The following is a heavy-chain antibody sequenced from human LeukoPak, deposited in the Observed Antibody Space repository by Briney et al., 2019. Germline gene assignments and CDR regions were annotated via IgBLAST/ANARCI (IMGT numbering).Heavy chain of an antibody. D-gene: IGHD4-11*01. CDR3: ARTWVYSVSTYRDY. Sequence: PSETLSLTRTLSGGSISSSDHYSGWIRHTPGNGLEWLGRIYHSGSTFDKPSFKSRVTTSVDTSKNQFSLKMFSVTAADSALYYCARTWVYSVSTYRDYWGQGILVTVSS. V-gene: IGHV4-39*01. J-gene: IGHJ4*02. CDR1: GGSISSSDHY. CDR2: IYHSGST.